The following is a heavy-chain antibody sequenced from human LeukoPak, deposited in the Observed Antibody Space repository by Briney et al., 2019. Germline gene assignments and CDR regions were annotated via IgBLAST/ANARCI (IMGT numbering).Heavy chain of an antibody. CDR3: ARMKRSSGWYGGYFDY. CDR1: GSTFSSYG. J-gene: IGHJ4*02. D-gene: IGHD6-19*01. Sequence: GGSLRLSCAASGSTFSSYGMHWVRQAPGKGLEWVAVIWYDGSNKYYADSVKGRFTISRDNSKSTLYLQMNSLRAEDTAVYYCARMKRSSGWYGGYFDYWGQGTLVTVSS. V-gene: IGHV3-33*01. CDR2: IWYDGSNK.